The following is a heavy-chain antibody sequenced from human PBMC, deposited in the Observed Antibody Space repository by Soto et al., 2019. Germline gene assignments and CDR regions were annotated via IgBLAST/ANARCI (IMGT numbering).Heavy chain of an antibody. V-gene: IGHV2-5*02. D-gene: IGHD3-9*01. CDR1: GFSLSTTEVG. CDR2: IYWDDDK. J-gene: IGHJ4*02. Sequence: QITLKASGPTLVKPTQTLTLTCTFSGFSLSTTEVGVGWIRQPPGKALEWLALIYWDDDKRYSPSLKSRLTIAKDTSKTQVVLTMTNMDPVDTAAYYCAHRFDWYYFNFWGQGALVTVSS. CDR3: AHRFDWYYFNF.